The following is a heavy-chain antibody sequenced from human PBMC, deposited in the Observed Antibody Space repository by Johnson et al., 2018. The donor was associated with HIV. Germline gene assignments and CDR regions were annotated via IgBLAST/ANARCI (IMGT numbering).Heavy chain of an antibody. CDR3: ASPPEAFDI. CDR1: GFTFSYYG. Sequence: VQLVESGGGVVQPGRSLRLSCASSGFTFSYYGMHWVRQAPGKGLEWVSYISSSGSTIYYADSVKGRCTIYRDNAKNSLYLQMTRLRAEDAAVYYCASPPEAFDIWGQGTMVTVSS. J-gene: IGHJ3*02. CDR2: ISSSGSTI. V-gene: IGHV3-48*04.